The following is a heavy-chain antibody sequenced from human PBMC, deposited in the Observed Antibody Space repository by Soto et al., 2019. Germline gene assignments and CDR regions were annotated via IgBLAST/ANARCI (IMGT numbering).Heavy chain of an antibody. D-gene: IGHD2-15*01. CDR1: GYTFTSYD. Sequence: QVQLVQSGAEVKKPGASVKVSCKASGYTFTSYDINWVRQATGQGLEWMGWMNPNSGNTGYAQKFQGRVTMTRNTSISTADMGLRSMRSEDKAVYSCARAGYCSGGSCSPPPHYYYYYGMDVWGQGTTVTVSS. CDR2: MNPNSGNT. CDR3: ARAGYCSGGSCSPPPHYYYYYGMDV. J-gene: IGHJ6*02. V-gene: IGHV1-8*01.